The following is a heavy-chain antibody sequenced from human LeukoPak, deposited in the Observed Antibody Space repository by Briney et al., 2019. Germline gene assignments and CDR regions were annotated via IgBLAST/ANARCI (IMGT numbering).Heavy chain of an antibody. CDR2: IYHSGST. CDR1: GGSISSGGYS. D-gene: IGHD3-22*01. J-gene: IGHJ4*02. CDR3: ARVKDYYDSSGYDYYFDY. Sequence: SETLSLTCTVSGGSISSGGYSWSWIRQPPGKGLEWIGYIYHSGSTYYNPSLKSRVTISVDRSKNQFSLKLSSVTAADTAVYYCARVKDYYDSSGYDYYFDYWGQGTLVTVSS. V-gene: IGHV4-30-2*01.